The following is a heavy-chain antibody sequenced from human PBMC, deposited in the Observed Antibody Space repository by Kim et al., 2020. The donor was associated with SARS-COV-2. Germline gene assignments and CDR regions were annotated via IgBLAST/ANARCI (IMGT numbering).Heavy chain of an antibody. D-gene: IGHD3-3*01. J-gene: IGHJ6*02. V-gene: IGHV3-33*01. CDR1: GFTFSSYG. CDR3: ARGSFGVVIYYYGMDV. Sequence: GGSLRLSCAASGFTFSSYGMHWVRQAPGKGLEWVAVIWYDGSNKYYADSVKGRFTISRDNSKNTLYLQMNSLRAEDTAVYYCARGSFGVVIYYYGMDVWGQGTTVTVSS. CDR2: IWYDGSNK.